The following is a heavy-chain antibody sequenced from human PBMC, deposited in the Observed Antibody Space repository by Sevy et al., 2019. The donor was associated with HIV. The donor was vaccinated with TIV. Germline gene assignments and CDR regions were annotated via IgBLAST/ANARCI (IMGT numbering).Heavy chain of an antibody. CDR1: GGSFSGYY. CDR2: INHSGST. V-gene: IGHV4-34*01. Sequence: SETRSLTCAVYGGSFSGYYWSWIRQPPGKGLEWIGEINHSGSTNYNPSLKSRVTISVDTSKNQFSLKLSSVTAADTAVYYCARVFIVVVVAATHNWFDPWGQGTLVTVSS. J-gene: IGHJ5*02. D-gene: IGHD2-15*01. CDR3: ARVFIVVVVAATHNWFDP.